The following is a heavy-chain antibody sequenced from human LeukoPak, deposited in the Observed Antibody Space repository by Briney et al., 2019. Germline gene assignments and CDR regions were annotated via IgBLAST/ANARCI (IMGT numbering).Heavy chain of an antibody. J-gene: IGHJ6*03. CDR1: GFTFSDYY. D-gene: IGHD4-11*01. V-gene: IGHV3-11*04. CDR3: ARVYSNQNYYYYYYMDV. CDR2: ISSSGSTI. Sequence: GGSLRLSCAASGFTFSDYYMSWIRQAPGKGLEWVSYISSSGSTIYYADSVKGRFTISMDNAKNSLYLQMNSLRAEDTAVYYCARVYSNQNYYYYYYMDVWGKGTTVTVSS.